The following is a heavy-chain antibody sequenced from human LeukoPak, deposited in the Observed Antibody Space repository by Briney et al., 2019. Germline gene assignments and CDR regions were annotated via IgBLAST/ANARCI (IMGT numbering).Heavy chain of an antibody. CDR3: ARGWVVATGGFDM. D-gene: IGHD2-8*02. Sequence: GGSLRLSCAASGFTVSLYYMTWVRRAPGKGLEWVSVIYSGGPTYYADSVKGRFTISRDNSKNTVYLQMNSLRGEDTAVYFCARGWVVATGGFDMWGQGTMVTVSS. J-gene: IGHJ3*02. CDR1: GFTVSLYY. V-gene: IGHV3-53*01. CDR2: IYSGGPT.